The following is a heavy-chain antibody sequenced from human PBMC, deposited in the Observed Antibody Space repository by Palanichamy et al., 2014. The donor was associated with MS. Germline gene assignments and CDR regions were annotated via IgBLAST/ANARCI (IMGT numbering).Heavy chain of an antibody. CDR1: GGTFSSYA. J-gene: IGHJ4*02. CDR2: ESFLSILQ. V-gene: IGHV1-69*01. Sequence: QVQLVQSGTEVKKPGSSVKVSCKVSGGTFSSYAIAWVRQAPGQGLEWVGGESFLSILQQTNAQKFRGRVTITAEEYTTTAYLEVTGLESDDTAVYYCARGPDDPKGMRALDFWGQGTLITVSS. CDR3: ARGPDDPKGMRALDF. D-gene: IGHD2-8*01.